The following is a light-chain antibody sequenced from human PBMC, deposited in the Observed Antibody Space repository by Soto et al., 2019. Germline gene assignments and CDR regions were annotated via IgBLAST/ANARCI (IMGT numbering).Light chain of an antibody. J-gene: IGKJ1*01. Sequence: EIVMTQSPATLSVSPGERATLSCRASQSVRSKLAWYQQRRGQTPRLLIYDASTRATGIPARFSGSGSGTEFTLTISSLQSEDFAVYYCQQYNNWPLTFGQGTKVEIK. CDR2: DAS. CDR1: QSVRSK. V-gene: IGKV3-15*01. CDR3: QQYNNWPLT.